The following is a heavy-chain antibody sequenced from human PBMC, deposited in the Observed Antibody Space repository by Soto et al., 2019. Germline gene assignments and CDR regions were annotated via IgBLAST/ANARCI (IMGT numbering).Heavy chain of an antibody. J-gene: IGHJ4*02. CDR1: GFTFSSYS. CDR3: ARDPPLLWFGELISAG. V-gene: IGHV3-48*01. CDR2: ISSSSSTI. D-gene: IGHD3-10*01. Sequence: GGSLRLSCAASGFTFSSYSMNWVRQAPGKGLEWVSYISSSSSTIYYADSVKGRFTISRDNAKNSLYLQMNSLRAEDTAVYYCARDPPLLWFGELISAGWGQGTLVTVSS.